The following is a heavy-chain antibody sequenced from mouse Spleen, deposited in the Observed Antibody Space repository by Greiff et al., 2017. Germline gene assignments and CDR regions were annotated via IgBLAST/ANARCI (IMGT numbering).Heavy chain of an antibody. CDR2: ISSGGGNT. Sequence: EVHLVESGGGLVKLGGSLKLSCAASGFTFSSYAMSWVRQTPEKRLEWVATISSGGGNTYYPDSVKGRFTISRDNAKNTLYLQMSSLKSEDTAMYYCARSFTTDYFDYWGQGTTLTVSS. CDR3: ARSFTTDYFDY. CDR1: GFTFSSYA. V-gene: IGHV5-9-3*01. D-gene: IGHD1-1*01. J-gene: IGHJ2*01.